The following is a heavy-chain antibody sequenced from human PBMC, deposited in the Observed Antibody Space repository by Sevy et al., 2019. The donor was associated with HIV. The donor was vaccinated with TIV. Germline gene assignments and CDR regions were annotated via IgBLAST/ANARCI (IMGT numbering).Heavy chain of an antibody. V-gene: IGHV4-4*07. Sequence: SETLSLTYNVSGRSISTLYWTWIRQPAGKGLEWIGRIHISGSTKYNPSLKSRVTMSGDTSKNQFFLKMTSVTAADTAIYYCASGPWGWFDSWGQGTPVTVSS. CDR2: IHISGST. CDR3: ASGPWGWFDS. J-gene: IGHJ5*01. D-gene: IGHD1-26*01. CDR1: GRSISTLY.